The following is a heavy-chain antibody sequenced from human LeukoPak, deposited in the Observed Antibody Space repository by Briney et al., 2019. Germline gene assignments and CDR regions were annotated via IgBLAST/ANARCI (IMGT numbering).Heavy chain of an antibody. CDR3: AQGGVVATGGWFDP. CDR2: IYYSVST. Sequence: SETLSLTCTVSGGSISSSYWSWIRQPPGKGLEWIGYIYYSVSTNYNPSLKSRVTISVDTSKNQFSLKLSSVTASDTAVYYCAQGGVVATGGWFDPWGQGTLVTVSS. CDR1: GGSISSSY. V-gene: IGHV4-59*08. J-gene: IGHJ5*02. D-gene: IGHD2-15*01.